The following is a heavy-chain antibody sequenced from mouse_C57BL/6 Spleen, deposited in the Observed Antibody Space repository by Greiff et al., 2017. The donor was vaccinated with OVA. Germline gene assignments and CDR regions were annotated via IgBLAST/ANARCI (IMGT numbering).Heavy chain of an antibody. J-gene: IGHJ1*03. CDR2: ISDGGSYT. CDR3: ARENYGSSWDFDV. CDR1: GFTFSSYA. V-gene: IGHV5-4*01. Sequence: EVQRVESGGGLVKPGGSLKLSCAASGFTFSSYAMSWVRQTPEKRLEWVATISDGGSYTYYPDNVKGRFTISRDNAKNNLYLQMSHLKSEDTAMYYCARENYGSSWDFDVWGTGTTVTVSS. D-gene: IGHD1-1*01.